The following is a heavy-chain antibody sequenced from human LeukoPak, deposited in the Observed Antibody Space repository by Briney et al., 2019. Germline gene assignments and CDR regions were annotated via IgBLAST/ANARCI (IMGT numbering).Heavy chain of an antibody. CDR2: IYSDGTT. D-gene: IGHD2-21*01. CDR3: GREGIVWAFDY. V-gene: IGHV3-66*01. J-gene: IGHJ4*02. Sequence: GGSLRLSCAASGFTINSDYMSWVRQPPGKGLEWVSVIYSDGTTYYADSVKDRFTISRDNSKNTLDLQMNSVRAEDTAVYYCGREGIVWAFDYWGQGTLVTVSS. CDR1: GFTINSDY.